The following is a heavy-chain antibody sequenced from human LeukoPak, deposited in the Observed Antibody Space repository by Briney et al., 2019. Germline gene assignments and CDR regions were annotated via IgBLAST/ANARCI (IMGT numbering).Heavy chain of an antibody. J-gene: IGHJ4*02. CDR2: IKQDGSEK. Sequence: GGSLRLSCAASGFTSSSYWMSWVRQAPGKGLEWVANIKQDGSEKYYVDSVKGRFTISRDNAKNSLYLQMNSLRAEDTAVYYCARSNIVATNFDYWGQGTLVTVSS. V-gene: IGHV3-7*01. CDR3: ARSNIVATNFDY. D-gene: IGHD5-12*01. CDR1: GFTSSSYW.